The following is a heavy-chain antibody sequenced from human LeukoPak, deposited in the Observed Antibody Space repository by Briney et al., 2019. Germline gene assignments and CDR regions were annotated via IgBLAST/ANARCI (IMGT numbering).Heavy chain of an antibody. CDR2: IIPIFGTA. CDR3: ARDHVDTAMVTTDDGGY. CDR1: GGTFSSYA. V-gene: IGHV1-69*06. J-gene: IGHJ4*02. D-gene: IGHD5-18*01. Sequence: GASVKVSCKASGGTFSSYAISWVRQAPGQGLEWMGGIIPIFGTANYAQKFQGRVTITADKSTSTAYMELSSLRSEDTAVYYCARDHVDTAMVTTDDGGYWGQGTLVTVSS.